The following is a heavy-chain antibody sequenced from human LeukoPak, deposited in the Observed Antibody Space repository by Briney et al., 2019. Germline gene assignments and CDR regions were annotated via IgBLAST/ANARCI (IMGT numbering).Heavy chain of an antibody. D-gene: IGHD4-17*01. CDR2: ISYIGST. CDR3: AKDLVTVTKGFDI. CDR1: GGSFSSHY. V-gene: IGHV4-59*11. J-gene: IGHJ3*02. Sequence: SETLSLTCAVYGGSFSSHYWTWIRQPPGKGLEWIGYISYIGSTNYNPSLKSRLTISIDTSKNQFSLKLSSVTAADTAVYYCAKDLVTVTKGFDIWGQGTMVSVSS.